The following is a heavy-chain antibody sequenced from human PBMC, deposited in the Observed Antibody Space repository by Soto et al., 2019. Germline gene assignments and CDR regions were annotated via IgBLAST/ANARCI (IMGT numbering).Heavy chain of an antibody. D-gene: IGHD3-22*01. V-gene: IGHV3-23*01. CDR2: ISGSGGST. J-gene: IGHJ4*02. Sequence: GGSLRLSCAASGFTFSSYAMSWVRQAPGKGLEWVSAISGSGGSTYYADSVKGRFTISRDNSKNTLYLQMNSLRAEDTAVYYCAKWYYYDCSGYYFDYWGQGTLVSVSS. CDR3: AKWYYYDCSGYYFDY. CDR1: GFTFSSYA.